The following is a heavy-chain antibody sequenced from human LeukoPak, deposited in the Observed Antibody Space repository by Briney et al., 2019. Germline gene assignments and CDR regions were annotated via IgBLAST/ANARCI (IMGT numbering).Heavy chain of an antibody. CDR1: GFTFSSYW. D-gene: IGHD4-17*01. CDR2: IKQDGSQK. J-gene: IGHJ3*02. V-gene: IGHV3-7*05. CDR3: ARDPTVTNFHDAFDI. Sequence: GGSLRLSCAASGFTFSSYWMSRVRQAPGKGLEWVATIKQDGSQKEYVDSVKGRFTISRDNAKNSLYLQMNSLRAEDTAVYYCARDPTVTNFHDAFDIWGQGTMVTVSS.